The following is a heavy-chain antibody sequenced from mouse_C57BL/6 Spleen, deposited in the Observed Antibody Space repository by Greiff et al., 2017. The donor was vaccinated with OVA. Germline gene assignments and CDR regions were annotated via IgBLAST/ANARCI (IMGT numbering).Heavy chain of an antibody. D-gene: IGHD3-1*01. Sequence: DVMLVESGEGLVKPGGSLKLSCAASGFTFSSYAMSWVRQTPEKRLEWVAYISSGGDYIYYADTVKGRFTISRDNARNTLYLQMSSLKSEYTAMYYCTRERRGPGFAYWGQGTLVTVSA. J-gene: IGHJ3*01. V-gene: IGHV5-9-1*02. CDR2: ISSGGDYI. CDR3: TRERRGPGFAY. CDR1: GFTFSSYA.